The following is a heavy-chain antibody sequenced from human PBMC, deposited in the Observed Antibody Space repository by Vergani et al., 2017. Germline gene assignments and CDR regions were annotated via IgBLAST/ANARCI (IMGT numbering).Heavy chain of an antibody. D-gene: IGHD1-26*01. CDR3: ARDLSGSYCY. Sequence: QVQLVESGGGVVQPGRSLRLSCAASGFTFSSYGMHWVRQAPGKGLEWVAVISYDGSNKHDAGSVTCRFTISRDNSKNTLYMQMNSLRAEDTAVYYCARDLSGSYCYWGQGTLVTVSS. J-gene: IGHJ4*02. V-gene: IGHV3-30*03. CDR2: ISYDGSNK. CDR1: GFTFSSYG.